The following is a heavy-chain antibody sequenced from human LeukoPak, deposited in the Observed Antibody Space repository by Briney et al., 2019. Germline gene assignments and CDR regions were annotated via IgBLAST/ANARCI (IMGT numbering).Heavy chain of an antibody. Sequence: ASVKVSCKVSGYTLTELSMHWVRQAPGKGLEWMGGFDPEDGETIYAQKFQGRVTMTEDTSTDTAYMELSSLRSEDTAVYYCATPSVAGTSDAFDIWGQGTMVTVSS. D-gene: IGHD6-19*01. CDR1: GYTLTELS. CDR3: ATPSVAGTSDAFDI. CDR2: FDPEDGET. J-gene: IGHJ3*02. V-gene: IGHV1-24*01.